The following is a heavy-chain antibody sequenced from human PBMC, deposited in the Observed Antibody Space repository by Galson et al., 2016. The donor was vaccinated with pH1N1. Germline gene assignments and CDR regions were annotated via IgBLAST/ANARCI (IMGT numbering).Heavy chain of an antibody. CDR3: ARHSTSGFPTIEVAARRRPFDV. J-gene: IGHJ3*01. CDR1: GGSFRGYY. V-gene: IGHV4-34*01. CDR2: INHGGST. D-gene: IGHD6-19*01. Sequence: ETLSLTCAVYGGSFRGYYWSWLRQSPEEGLEWIGEINHGGSTNYNPSLEGRVALSLDTSKNQFSLRLMAVTAADTAVYFCARHSTSGFPTIEVAARRRPFDVWGQGTLVTVSS.